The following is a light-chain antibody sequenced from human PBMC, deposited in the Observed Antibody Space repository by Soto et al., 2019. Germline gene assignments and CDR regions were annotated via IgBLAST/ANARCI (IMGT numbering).Light chain of an antibody. Sequence: EIVMTQSPATLSLSPGERSTLSCMASQSVRSHLAWFQQRPGQAPRLLIFGESTRATGVPARFSASGSGTDFTLTISDVQPEDFALYYCHQRQSWPRTFGQGTKVDIK. CDR3: HQRQSWPRT. CDR1: QSVRSH. V-gene: IGKV3-15*01. J-gene: IGKJ1*01. CDR2: GES.